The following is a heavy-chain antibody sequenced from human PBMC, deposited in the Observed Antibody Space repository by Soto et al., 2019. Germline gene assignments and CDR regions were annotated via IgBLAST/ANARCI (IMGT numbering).Heavy chain of an antibody. CDR1: GGTFSSYA. CDR3: AREVSLGGSGSYYNPFDP. CDR2: IIPIFGTA. V-gene: IGHV1-69*01. J-gene: IGHJ5*02. Sequence: QEQLVQSGAEVKKPGASVKVSCKASGGTFSSYAISWVRQAPGQGLEWMGGIIPIFGTANYAQKFQGRVTITADESTSTAYMELSSLRSEDTAVYYCAREVSLGGSGSYYNPFDPWGQGTPVTVSS. D-gene: IGHD3-10*01.